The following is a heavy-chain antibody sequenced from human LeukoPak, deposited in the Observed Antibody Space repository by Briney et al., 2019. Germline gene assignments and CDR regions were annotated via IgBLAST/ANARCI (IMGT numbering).Heavy chain of an antibody. CDR3: ARGYSSTTPFDY. Sequence: GGSLRHSCAASGFTFSSYWMHWVRQAPGKGLVWVSRINSDGSSTSYADSVKGRFTISRDNAKNTLYLQMNSLRAEDTAVYYCARGYSSTTPFDYWGQGTLVTVSS. D-gene: IGHD5/OR15-5a*01. CDR2: INSDGSST. V-gene: IGHV3-74*01. J-gene: IGHJ4*02. CDR1: GFTFSSYW.